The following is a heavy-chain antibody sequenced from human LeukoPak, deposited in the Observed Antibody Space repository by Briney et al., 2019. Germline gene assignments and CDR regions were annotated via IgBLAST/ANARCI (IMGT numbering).Heavy chain of an antibody. CDR1: GFSLSTSGMC. V-gene: IGHV2-70*01. D-gene: IGHD6-19*01. CDR2: IDWDDDK. J-gene: IGHJ4*02. CDR3: ARIRASSGWYGVDY. Sequence: SGPALVKPTQTLTLTCTFSGFSLSTSGMCVSWIRQPPGKALEWLALIDWDDDKYYSTSLKTRLTISKDTSKNQVVLTMTNMDPVDTATYYCARIRASSGWYGVDYWGQGTLVTVSS.